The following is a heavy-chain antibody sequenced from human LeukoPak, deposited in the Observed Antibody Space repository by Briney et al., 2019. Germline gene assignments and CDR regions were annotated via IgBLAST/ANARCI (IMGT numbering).Heavy chain of an antibody. Sequence: SETLSLTCTVSGGSISSSSYYWGWIRQPPGKGLEWIGSIHYGGSTYYNPSLKSRVTISVDTSKNQFSLKLTSVTAADTALYYCARPNAAGFTSAFDISGQGTMVTVSS. J-gene: IGHJ3*02. V-gene: IGHV4-39*01. CDR3: ARPNAAGFTSAFDI. CDR2: IHYGGST. CDR1: GGSISSSSYY. D-gene: IGHD2-15*01.